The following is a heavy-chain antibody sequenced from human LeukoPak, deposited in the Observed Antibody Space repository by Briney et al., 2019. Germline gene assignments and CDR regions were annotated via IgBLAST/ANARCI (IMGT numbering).Heavy chain of an antibody. Sequence: GGSLRLSCAASGFTFSSYWMSWVRQAPGKGLEWVANIKQDGSEKYYVDSVKGGFTISRDNAKNSLYLQMNSLRVEDTALYYCARGGISIFGVVIYIDVWGKGTTVTVSS. CDR1: GFTFSSYW. D-gene: IGHD3-3*01. CDR3: ARGGISIFGVVIYIDV. J-gene: IGHJ6*03. V-gene: IGHV3-7*03. CDR2: IKQDGSEK.